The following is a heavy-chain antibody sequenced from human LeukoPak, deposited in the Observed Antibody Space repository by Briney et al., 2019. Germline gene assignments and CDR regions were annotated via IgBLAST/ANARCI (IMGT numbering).Heavy chain of an antibody. Sequence: GGSLRLSCAASGFTFSSYAMHRVRQGPGKGLECVAVISNDGSEKYYPDSVKGRFTISRDNSENTLYLQMNSLRAEDTAVYFCARGTYYYDSNGFYSGGLGYWGQGTLVTVSS. J-gene: IGHJ4*02. D-gene: IGHD3-22*01. V-gene: IGHV3-30*04. CDR3: ARGTYYYDSNGFYSGGLGY. CDR2: ISNDGSEK. CDR1: GFTFSSYA.